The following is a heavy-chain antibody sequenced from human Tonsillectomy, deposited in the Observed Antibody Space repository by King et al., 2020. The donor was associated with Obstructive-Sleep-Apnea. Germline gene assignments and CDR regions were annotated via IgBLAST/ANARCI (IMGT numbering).Heavy chain of an antibody. CDR3: AREGYDILTGAGDY. Sequence: VQLVESGGGVVQPGRSLRLSCAASGFTFSSYAMHWVRQAPGKGLEWVAVISYDGSNKYYADSVKGRFTISRDNSKNTLYLQMNSLRAEDTAVYYCAREGYDILTGAGDYGGQGTLVTVSS. V-gene: IGHV3-30-3*01. CDR1: GFTFSSYA. J-gene: IGHJ4*02. D-gene: IGHD3-9*01. CDR2: ISYDGSNK.